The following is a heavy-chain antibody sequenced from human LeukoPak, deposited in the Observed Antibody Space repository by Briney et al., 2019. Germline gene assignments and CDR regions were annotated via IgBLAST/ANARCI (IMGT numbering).Heavy chain of an antibody. J-gene: IGHJ2*01. D-gene: IGHD5-12*01. Sequence: GASVKVSYKASGYTFINYGFTWVRQAPGQGLEWMGWISGYNGNTNYLQKFQGRVTMTTDTSTNTVYMELRSLSSDDTAVYYCARVSTNSRVGGYDPQWYFDLWGRGTLVTVSS. CDR1: GYTFINYG. CDR3: ARVSTNSRVGGYDPQWYFDL. CDR2: ISGYNGNT. V-gene: IGHV1-18*04.